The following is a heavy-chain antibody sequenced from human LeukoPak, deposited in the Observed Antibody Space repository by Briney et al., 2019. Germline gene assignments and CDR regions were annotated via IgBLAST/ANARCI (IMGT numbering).Heavy chain of an antibody. V-gene: IGHV4-34*01. Sequence: PSETLSLTCAVYGGSFSGYYWSWIRQPPGKGLEWIGEINHSGSTNYNPSLTSRVTISGDTSKNQFSLKLSSVTAADTAVYYWARGNYYGSGSYYHPVYSGQGTLVTVYS. J-gene: IGHJ4*02. CDR1: GGSFSGYY. CDR2: INHSGST. D-gene: IGHD3-10*01. CDR3: ARGNYYGSGSYYHPVY.